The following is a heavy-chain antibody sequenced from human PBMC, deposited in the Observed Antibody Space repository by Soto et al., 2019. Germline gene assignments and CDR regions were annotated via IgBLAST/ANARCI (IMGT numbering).Heavy chain of an antibody. V-gene: IGHV3-30-3*01. Sequence: ESGGGVVQPGRSLRLSCAASGFTFSSYAMHWVRQAPGKGLEWVAVISYDGSNKYYADSVKGRFTISRDNSKNTLYLQMNSLRAEDTAVYYCARGGNYDILTGYYTPDFDYWGQGTLVTVSS. D-gene: IGHD3-9*01. J-gene: IGHJ4*02. CDR2: ISYDGSNK. CDR3: ARGGNYDILTGYYTPDFDY. CDR1: GFTFSSYA.